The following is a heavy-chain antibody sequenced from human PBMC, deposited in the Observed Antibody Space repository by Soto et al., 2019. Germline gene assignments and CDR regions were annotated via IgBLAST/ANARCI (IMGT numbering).Heavy chain of an antibody. V-gene: IGHV4-4*07. D-gene: IGHD6-19*01. J-gene: IGHJ6*02. CDR1: GADINTYS. Sequence: SETLSLTCSVSGADINTYSWTWIRQPAGKGLEWIGRIYTSASINYNPSLRGRVTLSVDTSTNQVSLKLASVTAADTAVYYCEGDREAGYNFYYGMDVWGQGTTVTVS. CDR2: IYTSASI. CDR3: EGDREAGYNFYYGMDV.